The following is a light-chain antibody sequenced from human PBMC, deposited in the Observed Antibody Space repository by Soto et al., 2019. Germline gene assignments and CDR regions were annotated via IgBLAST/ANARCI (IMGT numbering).Light chain of an antibody. CDR3: QQCNSYPRT. CDR1: QSISYW. J-gene: IGKJ1*01. Sequence: DIQMTQSPSTLSASVGDRVTITCRASQSISYWLAWYQQKPGKAPKLLIYKASSLEGGVPSRFSGSGTGTEFNLTIHSLQPDDFATYSCQQCNSYPRTVGQGTKV. CDR2: KAS. V-gene: IGKV1-5*03.